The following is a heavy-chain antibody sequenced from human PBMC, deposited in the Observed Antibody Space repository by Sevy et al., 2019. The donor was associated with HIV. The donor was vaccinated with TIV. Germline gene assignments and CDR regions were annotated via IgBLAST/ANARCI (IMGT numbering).Heavy chain of an antibody. D-gene: IGHD3-10*02. CDR1: GFSFNTFG. J-gene: IGHJ4*02. Sequence: GGSLRLSCEASGFSFNTFGMHWVRQAPGKGLEWVAVISHDGTNQNYADSVKGRFTISRDNSKNTLYLHITSLTNDDTAVYSCTKESLLRTYLRGDFDHWGQGTLVTVSS. V-gene: IGHV3-30*18. CDR3: TKESLLRTYLRGDFDH. CDR2: ISHDGTNQ.